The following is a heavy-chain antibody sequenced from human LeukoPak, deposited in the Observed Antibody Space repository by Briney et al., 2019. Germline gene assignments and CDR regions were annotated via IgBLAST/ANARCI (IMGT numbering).Heavy chain of an antibody. D-gene: IGHD1-26*01. J-gene: IGHJ4*02. CDR3: AKDRYSGSYLQTGPCAH. CDR2: ISYDGSNK. Sequence: GGSLRLSCAASGFTFSSYGMHWVRQAPGKGLEWVAVISYDGSNKYYADSVKGRFTISRDNSKNTLYLQMNSLGSEDTAVYYCAKDRYSGSYLQTGPCAHWGQGTLVTVSS. CDR1: GFTFSSYG. V-gene: IGHV3-30*18.